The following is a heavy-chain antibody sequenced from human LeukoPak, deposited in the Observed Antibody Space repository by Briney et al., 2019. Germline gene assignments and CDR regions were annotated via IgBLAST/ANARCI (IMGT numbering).Heavy chain of an antibody. Sequence: GESLKISCKGFGYSFTNYWIVWVRQMPGKGLERMGIIYPGDSDTRYSPSFQGQVTISADKSINTAYLRWSGLKASDTAIYYCARHRIEGATDSHFDYWGQGTLVTVSS. V-gene: IGHV5-51*01. D-gene: IGHD1-26*01. CDR1: GYSFTNYW. J-gene: IGHJ4*02. CDR3: ARHRIEGATDSHFDY. CDR2: IYPGDSDT.